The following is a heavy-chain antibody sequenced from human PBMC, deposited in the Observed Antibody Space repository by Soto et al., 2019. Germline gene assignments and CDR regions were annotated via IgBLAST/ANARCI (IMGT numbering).Heavy chain of an antibody. CDR2: INHSGST. CDR1: GGSFSDYY. CDR3: ARVFRPASTTSQAAHKSDI. D-gene: IGHD1-1*01. Sequence: PSETLSLTCAVYGGSFSDYYWSWIRQPPGKGLEWIGEINHSGSTNYNPSLKSRVIISVDTSKNQFSLKLSSVTAADTAVYYCARVFRPASTTSQAAHKSDIWGQGTMVTVSS. J-gene: IGHJ3*02. V-gene: IGHV4-34*01.